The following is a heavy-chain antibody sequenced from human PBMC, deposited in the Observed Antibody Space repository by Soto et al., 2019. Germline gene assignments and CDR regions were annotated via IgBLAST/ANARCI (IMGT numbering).Heavy chain of an antibody. Sequence: EVQLVESGGGLVKPGESLKLSCVGSGFSFSDYSINWVRQPPGKGLEWVSSISRNNNYIYYADSVKGRFSISRDNAQNSLFLQMDSLRAEDTAVYYCARDVKNFDFWGQGTLVRVSS. CDR3: ARDVKNFDF. CDR2: ISRNNNYI. CDR1: GFSFSDYS. V-gene: IGHV3-21*06. J-gene: IGHJ4*02.